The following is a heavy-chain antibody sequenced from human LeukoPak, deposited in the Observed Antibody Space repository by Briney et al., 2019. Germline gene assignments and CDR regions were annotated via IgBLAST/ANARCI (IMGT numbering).Heavy chain of an antibody. Sequence: PSETLSLTCTVSGGSISSGGYSWSWIRQPPGKGLEWIGYIYHSGSTYYNPSLKSRVTISVDRSKNQFSLKLSSVTAADTAVYYCARVSKWLLDAFDIWGQGTMVTVSS. CDR3: ARVSKWLLDAFDI. CDR1: GGSISSGGYS. J-gene: IGHJ3*02. D-gene: IGHD3-22*01. V-gene: IGHV4-30-2*01. CDR2: IYHSGST.